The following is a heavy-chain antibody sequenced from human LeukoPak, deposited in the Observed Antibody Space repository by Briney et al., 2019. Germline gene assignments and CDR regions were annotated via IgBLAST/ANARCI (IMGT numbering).Heavy chain of an antibody. D-gene: IGHD2-21*01. CDR1: GFTFRSNY. J-gene: IGHJ6*03. Sequence: GGSLRLSCAASGFTFRSNYMSGVRQAPGKGLEWVSVIYSGGSTYYADSVEGRFTTSRDNSKNTLYLQMNSLRAEDTAVYYCARIIVVVLYYYYYMDVWGKGTTVTISS. CDR2: IYSGGST. CDR3: ARIIVVVLYYYYYMDV. V-gene: IGHV3-66*01.